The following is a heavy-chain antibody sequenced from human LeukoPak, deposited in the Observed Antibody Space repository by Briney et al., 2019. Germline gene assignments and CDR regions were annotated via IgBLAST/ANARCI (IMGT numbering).Heavy chain of an antibody. CDR1: GFTFNSYS. Sequence: GGSLSLSCAASGFTFNSYSMNWVRQAPGKGLEWVSSISSSSSGIYYADPVKGRLTISRDKAKNALYLQMHSLRAEDTAVYYCAPFGKACDFWSGPVNWGQGTLVTVSS. D-gene: IGHD3-3*01. J-gene: IGHJ4*02. CDR2: ISSSSSGI. V-gene: IGHV3-21*01. CDR3: APFGKACDFWSGPVN.